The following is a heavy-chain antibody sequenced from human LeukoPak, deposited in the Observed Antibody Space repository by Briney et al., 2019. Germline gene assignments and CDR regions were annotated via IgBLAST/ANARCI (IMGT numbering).Heavy chain of an antibody. D-gene: IGHD2-2*01. V-gene: IGHV5-51*01. CDR2: IYPGDSAT. Sequence: GESLKISCKGSGYSFTSNWIGWVRQMPGKGLEWMGIIYPGDSATRYSPSFQGQVTISADKSIGAAYLQWSSLKASDTAMYYCARRNCSSTSCFHNWFDPWGQGTLVTVSS. CDR3: ARRNCSSTSCFHNWFDP. J-gene: IGHJ5*02. CDR1: GYSFTSNW.